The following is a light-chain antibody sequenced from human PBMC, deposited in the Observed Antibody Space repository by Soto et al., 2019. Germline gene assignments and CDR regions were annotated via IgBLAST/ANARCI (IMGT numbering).Light chain of an antibody. V-gene: IGKV3D-20*01. CDR1: QSVSSHY. J-gene: IGKJ1*01. Sequence: EIVLTQSPATLSLSPGERATLSCGASQSVSSHYLAWYQQKPGLAPRLLIYDASSRATGLPDRFTGSGSGTDFTLTISRLDPEDFAFYYCQQYGSSPWTFGQGTRVEIK. CDR2: DAS. CDR3: QQYGSSPWT.